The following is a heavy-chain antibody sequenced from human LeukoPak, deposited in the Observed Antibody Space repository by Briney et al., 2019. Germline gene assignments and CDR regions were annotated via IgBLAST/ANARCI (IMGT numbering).Heavy chain of an antibody. CDR3: ARRDISSGWSFDY. CDR1: GGSISNYH. V-gene: IGHV4-4*07. CDR2: IHTSGST. Sequence: SETLSLTCTGSGGSISNYHWSWIRQPAGKGLEWIGQIHTSGSTNYNPPLKSRVSMSIDTTEDQVSLTIRSVTAADTAFYYCARRDISSGWSFDYWGQGTLATVSS. J-gene: IGHJ4*02. D-gene: IGHD6-19*01.